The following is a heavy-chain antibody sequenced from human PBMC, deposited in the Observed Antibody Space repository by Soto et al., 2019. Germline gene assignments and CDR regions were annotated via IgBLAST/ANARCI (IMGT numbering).Heavy chain of an antibody. D-gene: IGHD6-13*01. CDR1: GGSISSYY. J-gene: IGHJ4*02. Sequence: PSETLSLTCTVSGGSISSYYWSWIRQPPGKGLEWIGYIYYSGSTIYNPSLKSRVTISLDTSKNQFSLKLSSVTAADTAVYYCARTRGSSSWDLDYWGQGTLVTVSS. CDR3: ARTRGSSSWDLDY. V-gene: IGHV4-59*01. CDR2: IYYSGST.